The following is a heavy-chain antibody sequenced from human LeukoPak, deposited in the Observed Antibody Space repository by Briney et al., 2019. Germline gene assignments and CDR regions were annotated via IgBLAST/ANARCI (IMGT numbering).Heavy chain of an antibody. CDR2: ISYDGSNK. V-gene: IGHV3-30*18. CDR3: AKPSSTFDWLLWLDY. D-gene: IGHD3-9*01. Sequence: GRSLRLSCAASGFTFSCYGMHWVRQAPGKGLEWVAVISYDGSNKYYADSVKGRFTISRDNSKNTLYLQMNSLRAEDTAVYYCAKPSSTFDWLLWLDYWGQGTLVTVSS. CDR1: GFTFSCYG. J-gene: IGHJ4*02.